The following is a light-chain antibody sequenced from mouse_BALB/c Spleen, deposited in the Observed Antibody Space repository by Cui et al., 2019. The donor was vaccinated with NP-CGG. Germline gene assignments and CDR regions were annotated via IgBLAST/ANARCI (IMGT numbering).Light chain of an antibody. J-gene: IGLJ1*01. Sequence: QAFLTQESASTTSPGETVTFTCRSSTGAVTTSNYANWVQEKPDHLFTGLIGGTNNRAPGVPARFSGSLIGDKAALTITGAQTEDEAMYFCALWYSNHWVFGGGTKLTVL. V-gene: IGLV1*01. CDR3: ALWYSNHWV. CDR1: TGAVTTSNY. CDR2: GTN.